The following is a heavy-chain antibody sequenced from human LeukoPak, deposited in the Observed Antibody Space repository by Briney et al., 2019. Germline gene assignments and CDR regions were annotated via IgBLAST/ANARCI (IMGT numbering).Heavy chain of an antibody. CDR2: INPNSGGT. CDR1: GYTFTGYY. D-gene: IGHD2-15*01. CDR3: ARVGCSGASCYHINWFDP. V-gene: IGHV1-2*02. Sequence: ASVKVSCKASGYTFTGYYIHWVRQAPGQGLDGMGWINPNSGGTNYAQKFQGRVTMTRDTSISTAYMELSRLRSDDTAVYYCARVGCSGASCYHINWFDPWDQGTLVTVSS. J-gene: IGHJ5*02.